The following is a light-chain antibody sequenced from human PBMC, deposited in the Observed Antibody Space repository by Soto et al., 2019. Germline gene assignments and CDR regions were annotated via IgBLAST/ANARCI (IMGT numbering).Light chain of an antibody. CDR1: SSNIESNT. CDR3: LAWDDSLNGNL. J-gene: IGLJ1*01. V-gene: IGLV1-44*01. Sequence: VLTQPPSASGSPGQRFTISGSVISSNIESNTVYWYQQLPGMAPRLLIHTNDRRPSGVPDRFSGSKSGTSASLAISGLQSEDEADYYCLAWDDSLNGNLFGTGTKVTVL. CDR2: TND.